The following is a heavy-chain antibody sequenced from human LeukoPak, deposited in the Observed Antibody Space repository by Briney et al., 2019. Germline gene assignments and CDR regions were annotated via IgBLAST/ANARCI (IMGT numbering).Heavy chain of an antibody. V-gene: IGHV1-18*01. CDR1: GYTFTSYG. J-gene: IGHJ4*02. CDR3: ARGRDGYNYSPFDY. D-gene: IGHD5-24*01. CDR2: ISAYNGNT. Sequence: GASVKVSRKASGYTFTSYGISWVRQAPGQGLEWMGWISAYNGNTNYAQKLQGRVTMTTDTSTSTAYMELRSLRSDDTAVYYCARGRDGYNYSPFDYWGQGTLVTVSS.